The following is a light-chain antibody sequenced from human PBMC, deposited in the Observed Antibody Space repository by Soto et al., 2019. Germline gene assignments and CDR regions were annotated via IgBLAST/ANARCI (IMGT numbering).Light chain of an antibody. Sequence: QSALTQPASVSGSPGQSITISCTGTSSDVGGYNYVSWYQQHPGKAPKLLIFDVNTRPSGVSDRFSGSKSGNTASLTISGLQTDDEADYYCGSYTTSSTLGVFGTGTKLTVL. CDR1: SSDVGGYNY. J-gene: IGLJ1*01. CDR3: GSYTTSSTLGV. V-gene: IGLV2-14*03. CDR2: DVN.